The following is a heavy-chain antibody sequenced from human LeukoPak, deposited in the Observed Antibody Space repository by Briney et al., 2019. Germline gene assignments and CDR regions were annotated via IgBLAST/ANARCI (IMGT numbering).Heavy chain of an antibody. J-gene: IGHJ4*02. CDR1: GGSISSGSYY. D-gene: IGHD5-12*01. V-gene: IGHV4-39*07. CDR2: IYYSGST. Sequence: PSQTLSLTCTVSGGSISSGSYYWGWIRQPPGKGLEWIGSIYYSGSTYYNPSLKSRVTISVDTSKNQFSLKLSSVTAADTAVYYCARGGVATIHYWGQGTLVTVSS. CDR3: ARGGVATIHY.